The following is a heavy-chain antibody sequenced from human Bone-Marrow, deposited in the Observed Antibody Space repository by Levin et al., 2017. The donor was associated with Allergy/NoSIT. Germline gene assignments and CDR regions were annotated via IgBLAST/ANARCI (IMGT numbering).Heavy chain of an antibody. Sequence: LSQTLSLTCTVSGGSISSGGYYWSWIRQLPGKGLEWIAYIYYTGNTYYNPSLKSRATISVDTSKNQVSLNLNSVTVADTAVYYCARGGARRTDYYYFDYWGQGTLVTVSS. CDR3: ARGGARRTDYYYFDY. D-gene: IGHD3-10*01. V-gene: IGHV4-31*03. J-gene: IGHJ4*02. CDR1: GGSISSGGYY. CDR2: IYYTGNT.